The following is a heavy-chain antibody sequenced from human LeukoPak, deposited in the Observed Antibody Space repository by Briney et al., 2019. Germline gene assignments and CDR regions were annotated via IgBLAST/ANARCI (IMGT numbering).Heavy chain of an antibody. CDR2: ISAYNGNT. CDR1: GYTFTSYG. CDR3: ARSPSRYYYESSVFPGFDS. D-gene: IGHD3-22*01. V-gene: IGHV1-18*01. J-gene: IGHJ4*02. Sequence: ASVKVSCKASGYTFTSYGISWVRQAPGQGLEWMGWISAYNGNTNYAQKLQGRVTITTDTSTSTAYMELRSLRSDDTAVYYCARSPSRYYYESSVFPGFDSWGQETLVPASS.